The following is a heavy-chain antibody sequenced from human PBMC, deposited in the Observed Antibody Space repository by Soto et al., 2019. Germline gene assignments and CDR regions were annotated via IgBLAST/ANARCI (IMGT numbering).Heavy chain of an antibody. CDR1: GFTFSNYA. D-gene: IGHD4-17*01. CDR2: ISHKSSAI. CDR3: ARDSYSSTTVPIMDF. V-gene: IGHV3-48*02. J-gene: IGHJ4*02. Sequence: GSLRLSCAASGFTFSNYAMNWVRQAPGKGLEWVSYISHKSSAIYHADSVKGRFTSSRDNTKNSLYLQMNSLRDADTAVYYCARDSYSSTTVPIMDFWCQGTLVSDSS.